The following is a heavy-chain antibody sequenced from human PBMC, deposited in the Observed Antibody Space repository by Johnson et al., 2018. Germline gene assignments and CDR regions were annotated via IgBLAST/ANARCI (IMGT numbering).Heavy chain of an antibody. V-gene: IGHV4-34*01. Sequence: QVQLQQWGAGLLKPSETLSLTCAVYGGSFSGYYWSWIRQPPGKGLEWIGEINNSGSTNSNPYLKSRVTISGDTSKNQFSLKLSTVTAADTAVYYCASIHLGYDFRTVTATTPTYYYYMDVWGKGTTVTVS. CDR3: ASIHLGYDFRTVTATTPTYYYYMDV. CDR2: INNSGST. CDR1: GGSFSGYY. D-gene: IGHD5-12*01. J-gene: IGHJ6*03.